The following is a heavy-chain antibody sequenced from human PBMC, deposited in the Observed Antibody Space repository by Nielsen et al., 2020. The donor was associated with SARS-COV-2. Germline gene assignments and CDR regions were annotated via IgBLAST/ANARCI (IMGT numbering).Heavy chain of an antibody. J-gene: IGHJ4*02. CDR1: GFTFSSYS. V-gene: IGHV3-21*01. CDR3: ARGYSSGWYVGDY. D-gene: IGHD6-19*01. Sequence: GESLKISCAASGFTFSSYSMNWVRQAPGKGLEWVSSISSSSSYIYYADSVKSRFTISRDNAKNSLYLQMNSLRAEDTAVYYCARGYSSGWYVGDYWGQGTLVTVSS. CDR2: ISSSSSYI.